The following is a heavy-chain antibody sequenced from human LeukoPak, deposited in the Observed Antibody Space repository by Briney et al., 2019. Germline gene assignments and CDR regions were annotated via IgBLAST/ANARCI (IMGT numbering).Heavy chain of an antibody. CDR2: ISSSSSYT. CDR3: ARRSYCTSSSCSSWFDP. V-gene: IGHV3-11*06. D-gene: IGHD2-2*01. J-gene: IGHJ5*02. Sequence: PGGSLRLSCAASGFTFSDYYMSWIRQAPGKGLEWLSYISSSSSYTNYADSVKGRFTISRDNAKNSLYLQMNSLRDEDTAVYYCARRSYCTSSSCSSWFDPWGQGTLVTVSS. CDR1: GFTFSDYY.